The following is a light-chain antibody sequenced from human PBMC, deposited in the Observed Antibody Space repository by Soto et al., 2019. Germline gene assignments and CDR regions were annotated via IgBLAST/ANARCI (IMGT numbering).Light chain of an antibody. CDR2: DAS. CDR3: QQRSNWPGT. V-gene: IGKV3-11*01. J-gene: IGKJ2*01. Sequence: EIVLTQSPATLSLSPGERATLSCRASQSVSSYLAWYQQKPGQAPRLLIYDASARATGNPARFSGSGSGTDFTLTISSLEPEDFAVYYCQQRSNWPGTFGQGTKLEIK. CDR1: QSVSSY.